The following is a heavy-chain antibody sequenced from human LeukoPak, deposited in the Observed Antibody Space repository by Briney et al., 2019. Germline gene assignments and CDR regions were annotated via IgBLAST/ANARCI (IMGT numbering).Heavy chain of an antibody. CDR1: GYTFSSYA. J-gene: IGHJ6*02. V-gene: IGHV3-30-3*01. D-gene: IGHD3-16*01. CDR2: ISYDGSNK. CDR3: ARDTSVTNWGSSAYYYYGMDV. Sequence: GGSQRLSCGASGYTFSSYAMHWVRQAPGKGLEWVAVISYDGSNKYYADSVKGRFTISRDNSKNTLYLQMNSLRAEDTAVYYCARDTSVTNWGSSAYYYYGMDVWGQGTTVTVSS.